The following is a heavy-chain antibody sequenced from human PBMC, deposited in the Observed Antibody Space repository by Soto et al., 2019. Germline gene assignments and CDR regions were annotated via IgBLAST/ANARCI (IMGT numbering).Heavy chain of an antibody. D-gene: IGHD5-12*01. CDR2: IYSGGGT. CDR3: ARDLGGYGHFDY. Sequence: GSLRLSCAASGFTVSSSYMSWVRQAPGKGLEWVSVIYSGGGTYYADSMKGRFTISKHNSKNTLYLQMNSLRVEDTAVYYCARDLGGYGHFDYWGQGTLVTVSS. CDR1: GFTVSSSY. V-gene: IGHV3-53*04. J-gene: IGHJ4*02.